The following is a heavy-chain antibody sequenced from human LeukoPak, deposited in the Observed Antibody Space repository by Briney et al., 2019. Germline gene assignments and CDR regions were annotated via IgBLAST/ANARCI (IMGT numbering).Heavy chain of an antibody. Sequence: SETLSLTCTVSGYSISSGYYWGWIRQPPGKGLEWIGSIYYSGSTYYNPSLKSRVTISVDTSKNQFSLKLSSVTAADTAVYYCARDIPVEMATIGWGQGTLVTVSS. CDR2: IYYSGST. D-gene: IGHD5-24*01. CDR3: ARDIPVEMATIG. J-gene: IGHJ4*02. CDR1: GYSISSGYY. V-gene: IGHV4-38-2*02.